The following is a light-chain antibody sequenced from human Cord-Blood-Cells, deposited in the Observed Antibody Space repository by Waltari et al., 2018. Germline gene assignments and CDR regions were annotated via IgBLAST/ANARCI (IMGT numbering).Light chain of an antibody. CDR3: QQYGSSPLT. Sequence: EIVLTPSPGTLSLSPEERPTLPCRAGQCVSSSYLAWYQQKPGQAPRLLIYGASSRATGIPYRFSGSGSGTDFTLTISRLETEDFAVYYCQQYGSSPLTFGGGTKVEIK. J-gene: IGKJ4*01. V-gene: IGKV3-20*01. CDR1: QCVSSSY. CDR2: GAS.